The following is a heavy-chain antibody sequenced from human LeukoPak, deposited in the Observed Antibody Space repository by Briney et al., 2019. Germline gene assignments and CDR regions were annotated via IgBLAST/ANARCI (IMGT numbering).Heavy chain of an antibody. Sequence: ASVKVSCKASGYTFTSYYMHWVRQAPGQGLEWMGIINPSGGSTSYAQKFQGRVTMTRDTSTSTVYMELSSLRSEDTAVYYCARDSEHYYGLGNYYKYYYYMDVWGKGTTVTISS. CDR2: INPSGGST. V-gene: IGHV1-46*01. D-gene: IGHD3-10*01. CDR1: GYTFTSYY. J-gene: IGHJ6*03. CDR3: ARDSEHYYGLGNYYKYYYYMDV.